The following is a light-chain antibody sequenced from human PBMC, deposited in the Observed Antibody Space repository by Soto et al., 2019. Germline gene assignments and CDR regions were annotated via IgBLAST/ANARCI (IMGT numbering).Light chain of an antibody. V-gene: IGLV2-14*01. Sequence: QSVLTQPASVSGSPGQSITISCTGTSSDVGGYSYVSWYQQHPGKAPKLMIYDVTDRPSGVSYRFSGSKSGNTASLTISGLHAEDEADYYCSSYTSTSTVVFGGGTKLTVL. CDR1: SSDVGGYSY. CDR3: SSYTSTSTVV. CDR2: DVT. J-gene: IGLJ2*01.